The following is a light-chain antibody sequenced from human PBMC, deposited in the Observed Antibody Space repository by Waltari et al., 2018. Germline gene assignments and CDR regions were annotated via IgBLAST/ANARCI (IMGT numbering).Light chain of an antibody. J-gene: IGKJ3*01. CDR1: QSVSSNY. CDR2: AAS. CDR3: QQYGNSNPL. Sequence: EIVLTQSPGALSLSPGARATLSCRASQSVSSNYIAGHQQKPGQAPRLLIYAASMRATGIPDRFSGSGSGTDFTLTIRRLETEDFAVYYYQQYGNSNPLFGPGTKVDIK. V-gene: IGKV3-20*01.